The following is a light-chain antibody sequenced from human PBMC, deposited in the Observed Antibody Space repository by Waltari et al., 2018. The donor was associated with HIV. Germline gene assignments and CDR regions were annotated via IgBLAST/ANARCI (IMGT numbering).Light chain of an antibody. J-gene: IGLJ3*02. CDR1: SSYVGVYNY. Sequence: SALTQPASVSGSPGQSITISCTGTSSYVGVYNYVPWYQQHPGKAPKLMIYEASNRPSGVSNRFSGSKSGNTASLTISGLQAEDEADYYCSSYTTRNTRVFGGGTTLTVL. V-gene: IGLV2-14*01. CDR3: SSYTTRNTRV. CDR2: EAS.